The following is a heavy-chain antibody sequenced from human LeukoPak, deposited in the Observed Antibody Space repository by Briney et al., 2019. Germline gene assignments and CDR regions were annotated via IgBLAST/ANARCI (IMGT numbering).Heavy chain of an antibody. CDR2: ISAYNGNT. D-gene: IGHD6-19*01. J-gene: IGHJ3*02. V-gene: IGHV1-18*01. CDR3: ARDRGGWLVRAYDVFDI. Sequence: ASVKVSCKASGYTFTSYGISWVRQAPGQGLEWMGWISAYNGNTNYAQKLQGRVTMTTDTSTSTAYMELRSLRSDDTAVYYCARDRGGWLVRAYDVFDIWGQGTMVTVFS. CDR1: GYTFTSYG.